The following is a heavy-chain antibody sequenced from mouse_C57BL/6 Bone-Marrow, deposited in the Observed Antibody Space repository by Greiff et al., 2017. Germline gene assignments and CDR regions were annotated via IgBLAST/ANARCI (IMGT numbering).Heavy chain of an antibody. V-gene: IGHV5-4*01. D-gene: IGHD3-3*01. CDR3: ARDPGLDY. J-gene: IGHJ2*01. CDR2: ISDGGSYT. Sequence: EVKLMESGGGLVKPGGSLKLSCAASGFTFSSYAMSWVRQTPEQRLEWVATISDGGSYTYYPDNVKGRFTISRDNAKNNLYLQLSHLKSEDTAMYYCARDPGLDYWGQGTTLTVSA. CDR1: GFTFSSYA.